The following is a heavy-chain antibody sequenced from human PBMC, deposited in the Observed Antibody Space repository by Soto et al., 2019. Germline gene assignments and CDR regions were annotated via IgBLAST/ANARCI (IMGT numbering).Heavy chain of an antibody. Sequence: GASVKVSCKASGYTFINYDINWVRQATGQGLEWMGWMNANSGNTGYAQKFQGRLIITRDTSKNQVVLTMTDVDPIDTATYYCAHALSSCYQAFDYWGQGTLVTVSS. D-gene: IGHD2-15*01. CDR1: GYTFINYD. V-gene: IGHV1-8*01. CDR2: MNANSGNT. CDR3: AHALSSCYQAFDY. J-gene: IGHJ4*02.